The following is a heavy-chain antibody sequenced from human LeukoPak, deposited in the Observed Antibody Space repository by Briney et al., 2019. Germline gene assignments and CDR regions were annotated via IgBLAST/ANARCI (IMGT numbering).Heavy chain of an antibody. D-gene: IGHD3-10*01. J-gene: IGHJ4*02. CDR2: INPNSGGT. V-gene: IGHV1-2*02. CDR3: ARDQGSRVWLGEFFLGYDY. Sequence: ASVKVSCKASGYTFSGYYMHWVRQAPGQGLEGMGEINPNSGGTKYAQNFQGRVPMTRDTSISTAYMELSRVRSDDTAVYYCARDQGSRVWLGEFFLGYDYWGQGALVTVSS. CDR1: GYTFSGYY.